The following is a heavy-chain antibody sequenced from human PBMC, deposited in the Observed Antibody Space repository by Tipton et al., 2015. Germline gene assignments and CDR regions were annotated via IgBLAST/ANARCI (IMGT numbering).Heavy chain of an antibody. D-gene: IGHD5-18*01. Sequence: TLSLTCTVSGDSISSDYWSWIRQPPGKGLEWIGYIYYSGTTNYTPSLKSRVTISLDASKNQFSLKLRSVTAADTAVYYCARDPRDGYGHFDSWGQGILVTVSS. CDR1: GDSISSDY. J-gene: IGHJ4*01. V-gene: IGHV4-59*01. CDR2: IYYSGTT. CDR3: ARDPRDGYGHFDS.